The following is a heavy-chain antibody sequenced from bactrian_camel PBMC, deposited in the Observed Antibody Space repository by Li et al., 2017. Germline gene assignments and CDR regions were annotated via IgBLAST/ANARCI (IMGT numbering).Heavy chain of an antibody. CDR2: IRRDDLT. V-gene: IGHV3S67*01. CDR3: VRDRRWGGNWYWDY. Sequence: DVQLVESGGGSVQAGGSLRLSCAASGYTVSDFSMAWFRQSPGKEREGVAAIRRDDLTAYTDSVMGRFTISRDDAKNTLYLQMNSLKPEDTADYYCVRDRRWGGNWYWDYWGQGTQVTVS. CDR1: GYTVSDFS. J-gene: IGHJ4*01. D-gene: IGHD6*01.